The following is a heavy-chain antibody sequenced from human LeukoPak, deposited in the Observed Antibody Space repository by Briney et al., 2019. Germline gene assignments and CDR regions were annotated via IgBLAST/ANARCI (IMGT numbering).Heavy chain of an antibody. CDR2: VSGSGGST. CDR1: GFTFSSYA. V-gene: IGHV3-23*01. Sequence: GGSLRLSCAASGFTFSSYAMSWGRQAPGKGLEWVSGVSGSGGSTYYADSVKGRFTISRDNSKNTLYLQMNSLRAEDTAVYYCAKDLDIVATITGNWGQGTLVTVSS. J-gene: IGHJ4*02. CDR3: AKDLDIVATITGN. D-gene: IGHD5-12*01.